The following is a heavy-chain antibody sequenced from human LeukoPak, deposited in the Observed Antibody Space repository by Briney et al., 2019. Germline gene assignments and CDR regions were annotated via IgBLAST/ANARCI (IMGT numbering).Heavy chain of an antibody. CDR1: GFTFSGYA. J-gene: IGHJ4*02. V-gene: IGHV3-30*04. Sequence: GRSLRLSCAASGFTFSGYAMHWVRQAPGKGLEWVAVISYDGSNKYYADSVKGRFTISRDNSKNTLYLQMNSLRAEDTAVYYCAGTTAFDYWGQGTLVTVSS. CDR3: AGTTAFDY. D-gene: IGHD4-11*01. CDR2: ISYDGSNK.